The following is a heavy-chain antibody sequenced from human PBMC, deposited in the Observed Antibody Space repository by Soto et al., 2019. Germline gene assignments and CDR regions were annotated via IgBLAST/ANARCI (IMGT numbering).Heavy chain of an antibody. V-gene: IGHV3-43*01. D-gene: IGHD6-13*01. J-gene: IGHJ4*02. CDR2: ISWDGGST. Sequence: DVQLVESGGVVVQPGGSLRLSCAASGFTFDDYIMHWVRQAPGKGLEWVSLISWDGGSTNYADSVKGRFTISRDNSKNSLYLQMNSLRTEDTALYYCAKEQRIAAAAVFDDWGQGTLVTVSS. CDR3: AKEQRIAAAAVFDD. CDR1: GFTFDDYI.